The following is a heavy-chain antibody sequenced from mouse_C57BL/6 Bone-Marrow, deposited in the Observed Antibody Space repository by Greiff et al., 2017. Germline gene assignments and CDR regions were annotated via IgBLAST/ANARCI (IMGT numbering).Heavy chain of an antibody. CDR2: IDPETGGT. CDR3: TRGEWWFAY. CDR1: GYTFTDYE. V-gene: IGHV1-15*01. J-gene: IGHJ3*01. D-gene: IGHD1-3*01. Sequence: VQLQQSGAELVRPGASVTLSCKASGYTFTDYEMHWVKQTPVHGLEWIGAIDPETGGTAYNQKFKGKAIQTADKSSSTAYMELRSLTSEDSAVYYCTRGEWWFAYWGQGTLVTVSA.